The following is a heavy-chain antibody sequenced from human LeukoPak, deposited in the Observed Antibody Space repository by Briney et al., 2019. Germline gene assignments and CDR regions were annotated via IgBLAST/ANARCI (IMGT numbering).Heavy chain of an antibody. V-gene: IGHV3-48*01. J-gene: IGHJ3*02. CDR1: GFTFSSYS. CDR2: ISSSSSTI. CDR3: AREXEGAFDI. Sequence: GGSLRLSCAASGFTFSSYSMNWVRQAPGKGLEWVSYISSSSSTIXXADSVKGRFTISRDNAKNSLYLQMNSLRAEDTAVYYCAREXEGAFDIWGQGTMVTVSS.